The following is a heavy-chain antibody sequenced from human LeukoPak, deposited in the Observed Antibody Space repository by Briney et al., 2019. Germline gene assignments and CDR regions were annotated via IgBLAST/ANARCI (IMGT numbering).Heavy chain of an antibody. CDR2: IYYSGST. CDR1: GFTFSSYS. Sequence: GSLRLSCAASGFTFSSYSMNWIRQPPGKGLEWIGSIYYSGSTYYNPSLKSRVTISVDTSKNQFSLKLSSVTAADTAVYYCARDFGSCYDSSGYYYGDAFDIWGQGTMVTVSS. D-gene: IGHD3-22*01. V-gene: IGHV4-39*07. J-gene: IGHJ3*02. CDR3: ARDFGSCYDSSGYYYGDAFDI.